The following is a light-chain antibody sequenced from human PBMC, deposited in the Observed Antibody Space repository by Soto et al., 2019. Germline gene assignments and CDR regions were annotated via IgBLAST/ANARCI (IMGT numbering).Light chain of an antibody. CDR2: KAS. Sequence: DIQMTQSPSTLSASVGDRVTITCRASQSISSWLAWYQQKPGKAPKLLIYKASSLESGVPSRFSGSGSGTGFGLTITSLQPEDFATYYCQQLFDSPITFGQGTRLEIK. CDR3: QQLFDSPIT. V-gene: IGKV1-5*03. CDR1: QSISSW. J-gene: IGKJ5*01.